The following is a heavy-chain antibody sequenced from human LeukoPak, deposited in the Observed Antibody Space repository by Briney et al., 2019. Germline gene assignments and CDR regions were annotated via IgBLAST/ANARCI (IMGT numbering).Heavy chain of an antibody. Sequence: SETLPLTCTVSGGSISSYYWSWIRQPPGKGLEWIGYIYYSGSTNYNPSLKSRVTISVDTSKNQFSLKLSSVTAADTAVYYCARLTYSETNRSFDYWGQGTLVTVSS. J-gene: IGHJ4*02. D-gene: IGHD2-15*01. CDR1: GGSISSYY. V-gene: IGHV4-59*08. CDR3: ARLTYSETNRSFDY. CDR2: IYYSGST.